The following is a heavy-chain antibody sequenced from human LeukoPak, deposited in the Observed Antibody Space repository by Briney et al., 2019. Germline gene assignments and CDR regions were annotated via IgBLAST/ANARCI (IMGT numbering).Heavy chain of an antibody. CDR2: IKQDGSEK. D-gene: IGHD3-22*01. J-gene: IGHJ4*02. CDR1: GFTCNCYW. V-gene: IGHV3-7*05. CDR3: EREGGSCGSPY. Sequence: GGSLRLSCAASGFTCNCYWRRWVRQAPGKGLEWVANIKQDGSEKYYVDSVKGRFTISRDNAKKSLYLQMDSLRAEDTAVYYCEREGGSCGSPYWGQGTLVTVSS.